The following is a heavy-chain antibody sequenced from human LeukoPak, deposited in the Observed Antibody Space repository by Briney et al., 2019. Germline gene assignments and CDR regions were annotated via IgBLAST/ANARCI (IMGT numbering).Heavy chain of an antibody. J-gene: IGHJ4*02. CDR1: GYTLTELS. Sequence: ASVKVSCKVSGYTLTELSMYWVRQAPGKGLEWMGGFDPEDGETIYAQKFQGRVTMTEDTSTDTAYMELSSLRSEDTAVYYCATAQTTVTRGAFDYWGQGTLVTVSS. D-gene: IGHD4-17*01. CDR3: ATAQTTVTRGAFDY. V-gene: IGHV1-24*01. CDR2: FDPEDGET.